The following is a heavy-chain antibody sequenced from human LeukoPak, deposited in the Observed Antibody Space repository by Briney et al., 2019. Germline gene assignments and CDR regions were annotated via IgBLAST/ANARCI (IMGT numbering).Heavy chain of an antibody. CDR1: GYTFTSYG. CDR3: ARDYSQTSVE. J-gene: IGHJ4*02. D-gene: IGHD6-19*01. V-gene: IGHV1-69*13. CDR2: IIPIFGTA. Sequence: SVKVSCKASGYTFTSYGISWVRQAPGQGLEWMGGIIPIFGTANYAQKFQGRVTITADESTSTAYMELSSLRSEDTAVYYCARDYSQTSVEWGQGTLVTVSS.